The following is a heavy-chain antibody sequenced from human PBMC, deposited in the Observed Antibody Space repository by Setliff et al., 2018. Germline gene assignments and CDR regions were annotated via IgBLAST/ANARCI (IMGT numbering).Heavy chain of an antibody. CDR1: GASINSINSY. V-gene: IGHV4-39*01. CDR2: IYYSGNF. D-gene: IGHD2-15*01. J-gene: IGHJ3*02. Sequence: PSETLSLTCSVSGASINSINSYWGWIRRPPGKGLEWIGTIYYSGNFRYNPSLKSRVTMAVDTPKNQFSLNLNSVTAADTAVYYCARRKGVATDAFDIWGQGTMVTVSS. CDR3: ARRKGVATDAFDI.